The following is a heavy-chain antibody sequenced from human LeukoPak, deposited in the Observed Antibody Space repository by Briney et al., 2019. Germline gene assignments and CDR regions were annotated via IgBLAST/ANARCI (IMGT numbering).Heavy chain of an antibody. CDR1: GFTVSSNY. Sequence: GGSLRLSCAASGFTVSSNYMSWVRQAPGKGLEWVSSISSSSSYIYYADSVKGRFTISRDNAKNSLYLQMNSLRAEDTAVYYCANNDYLGYWGQGTLVTVSS. J-gene: IGHJ4*02. D-gene: IGHD5-24*01. CDR2: ISSSSSYI. CDR3: ANNDYLGY. V-gene: IGHV3-21*01.